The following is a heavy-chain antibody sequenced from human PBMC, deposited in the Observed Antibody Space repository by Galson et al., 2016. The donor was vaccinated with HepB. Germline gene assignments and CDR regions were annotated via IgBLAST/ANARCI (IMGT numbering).Heavy chain of an antibody. J-gene: IGHJ3*02. Sequence: SLRLSCAASGFAFGHYWMSWARQAPGKGLEWVSYITTSGSNIEYGDSVKGRFTISRDNAKNSLYLQMNSLRAEDTAVYYCARDRIVGAKVYSDAFDIWGQGTMVTVSS. CDR1: GFAFGHYW. CDR2: ITTSGSNI. V-gene: IGHV3-11*04. CDR3: ARDRIVGAKVYSDAFDI. D-gene: IGHD1-26*01.